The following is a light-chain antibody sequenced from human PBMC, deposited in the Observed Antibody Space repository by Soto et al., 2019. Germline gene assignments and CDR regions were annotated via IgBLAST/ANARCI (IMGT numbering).Light chain of an antibody. J-gene: IGLJ3*02. CDR1: SSNIGAGYD. V-gene: IGLV1-40*01. Sequence: QLVLTQPPSVSGAPGQRVTISCTGSSSNIGAGYDVHWYQQLPGTAPKLLIYGNSNRPSGVPDRFSGSKSGTSASLAITGPQAGDEADYYCQSYDGTRRVGVLGGGPKRPVL. CDR3: QSYDGTRRVGV. CDR2: GNS.